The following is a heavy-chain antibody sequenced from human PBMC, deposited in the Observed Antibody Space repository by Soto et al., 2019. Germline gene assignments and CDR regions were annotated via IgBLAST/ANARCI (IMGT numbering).Heavy chain of an antibody. J-gene: IGHJ3*02. D-gene: IGHD2-15*01. CDR3: ASYSSLIDAFDI. Sequence: TSVKVSCKASGYTFTGYYMHWVRQAPGQGLEWMGWINPNSGGTNYAQKFQGRVTMTRDTSISTAYMELSRLRSDDTAVYYCASYSSLIDAFDIWGQGTMVTVSS. CDR1: GYTFTGYY. V-gene: IGHV1-2*02. CDR2: INPNSGGT.